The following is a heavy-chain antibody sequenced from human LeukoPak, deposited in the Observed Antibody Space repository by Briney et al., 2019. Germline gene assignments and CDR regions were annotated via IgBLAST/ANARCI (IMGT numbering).Heavy chain of an antibody. Sequence: GGSLRLSCAASGFTFSIYWMSWVRRAPGKGLEWVANIDQDGREKSFVDSVKGRFSISRDNAKNTLYLQMNSLRVEDTAVYYSARGRYLDWLPYFFDYWGQGILVTVSS. CDR1: GFTFSIYW. V-gene: IGHV3-7*01. D-gene: IGHD3-9*01. J-gene: IGHJ4*02. CDR2: IDQDGREK. CDR3: ARGRYLDWLPYFFDY.